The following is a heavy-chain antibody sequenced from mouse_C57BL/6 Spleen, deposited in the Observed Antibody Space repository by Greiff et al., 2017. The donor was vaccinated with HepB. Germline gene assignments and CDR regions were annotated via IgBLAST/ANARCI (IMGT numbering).Heavy chain of an antibody. CDR3: ARRSVYYSNYVPFDY. V-gene: IGHV1-81*01. D-gene: IGHD2-5*01. Sequence: QVQLQQSGAELARPGASVKLSCKASGYTFTSYGISWVKQRTGQGLEWIGEIYPRSGNTYYNEKFKGKATLTADKSSSTAYMELRSLTSEDSAVYFCARRSVYYSNYVPFDYWGQGTTLTVSS. J-gene: IGHJ2*01. CDR1: GYTFTSYG. CDR2: IYPRSGNT.